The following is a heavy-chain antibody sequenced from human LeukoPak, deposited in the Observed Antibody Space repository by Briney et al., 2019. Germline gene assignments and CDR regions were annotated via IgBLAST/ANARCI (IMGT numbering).Heavy chain of an antibody. CDR1: GGSISSYY. D-gene: IGHD4-23*01. CDR2: IYYSGST. J-gene: IGHJ2*01. CDR3: ARDDYGGNSGGWYFDL. Sequence: SETLSLTCTVSGGSISSYYWSWIRQPPGKELEWIGYIYYSGSTNYNPSLKSRVTISLDTSKNQFSLKLSSVTAADTAVYYCARDDYGGNSGGWYFDLWGRGTLVTVSS. V-gene: IGHV4-59*01.